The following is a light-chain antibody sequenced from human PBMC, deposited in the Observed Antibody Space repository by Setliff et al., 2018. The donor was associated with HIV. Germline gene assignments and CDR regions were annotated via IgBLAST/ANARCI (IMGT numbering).Light chain of an antibody. CDR3: SSYTSSSTLLYV. CDR2: EVS. CDR1: SSDVGGYNY. V-gene: IGLV2-14*01. Sequence: QAVLTQPASVSGSPGQSITISCTGTSSDVGGYNYVSWYQQHPGKAPKLMIYEVSNRPSGVSNRFSGSKSGNTASLTISGLQAEDEADYYCSSYTSSSTLLYVFGTGTKVTGL. J-gene: IGLJ1*01.